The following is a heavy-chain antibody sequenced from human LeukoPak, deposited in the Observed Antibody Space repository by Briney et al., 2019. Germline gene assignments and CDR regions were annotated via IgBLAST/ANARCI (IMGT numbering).Heavy chain of an antibody. V-gene: IGHV3-21*01. CDR2: ISSSSSYI. J-gene: IGHJ4*02. CDR3: ARDEQEGGSGSLIDY. CDR1: GFTFSSYS. D-gene: IGHD6-19*01. Sequence: PGGSLRLSCAASGFTFSSYSMNWVRQAPGKGLEWVSSISSSSSYIYYADSVKGRFTISRDNAKNSLYLQMNSLRAEDTAVYYCARDEQEGGSGSLIDYWGQGTLVTVSS.